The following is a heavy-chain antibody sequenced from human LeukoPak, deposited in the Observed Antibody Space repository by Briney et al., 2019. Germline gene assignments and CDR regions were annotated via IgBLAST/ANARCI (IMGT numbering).Heavy chain of an antibody. CDR1: GFTFSNYN. CDR3: ARGVKSAIGKWNYVWFDP. J-gene: IGHJ5*02. V-gene: IGHV3-48*01. D-gene: IGHD1-7*01. Sequence: PGGSLRLSCTASGFTFSNYNMNWVRQAPGKGLKWVSFISYSGSTIFYADSVKGRFTISRDSAKNSLYLQMGSLRAEDTAVYFCARGVKSAIGKWNYVWFDPWGQGTLVTVAS. CDR2: ISYSGSTI.